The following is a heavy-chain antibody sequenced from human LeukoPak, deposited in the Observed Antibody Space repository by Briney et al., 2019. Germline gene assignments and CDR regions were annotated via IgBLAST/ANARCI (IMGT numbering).Heavy chain of an antibody. D-gene: IGHD1-26*01. Sequence: SETLSLTCTVSGGSISSYYWSWIRQPPGKGLEWIGHISYSGTTSYNPSLKSRVTISADTSKNQFSLKLNSVTAPDTAVYYCARHSSGSYSSLDSWGQGNLVTVSS. J-gene: IGHJ4*02. CDR3: ARHSSGSYSSLDS. V-gene: IGHV4-59*08. CDR1: GGSISSYY. CDR2: ISYSGTT.